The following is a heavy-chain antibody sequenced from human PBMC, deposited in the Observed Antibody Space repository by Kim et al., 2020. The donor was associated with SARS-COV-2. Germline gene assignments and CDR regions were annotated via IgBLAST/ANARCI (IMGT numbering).Heavy chain of an antibody. J-gene: IGHJ6*02. Sequence: LKSRVTISVDTSKNQFSLQLSSVTAADTAVYYCASPGATSGLYYYYGMDVWGQGTTVTVSS. D-gene: IGHD1-26*01. CDR3: ASPGATSGLYYYYGMDV. V-gene: IGHV4-39*01.